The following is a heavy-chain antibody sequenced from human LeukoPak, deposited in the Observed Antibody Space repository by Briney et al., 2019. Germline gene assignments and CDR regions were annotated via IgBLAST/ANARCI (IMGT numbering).Heavy chain of an antibody. CDR3: ARVHSYDASDI. J-gene: IGHJ3*02. D-gene: IGHD6-6*01. CDR1: GYIFTDYY. V-gene: IGHV1-2*06. Sequence: ASVKVSCKASGYIFTDYYMHWVRQAPGQGREWMGRMNPNSGGTNSAQKFQGRVTMTRDTSISTAYMEVSRLRSDDTAVYYCARVHSYDASDIWGQGTLVTVSS. CDR2: MNPNSGGT.